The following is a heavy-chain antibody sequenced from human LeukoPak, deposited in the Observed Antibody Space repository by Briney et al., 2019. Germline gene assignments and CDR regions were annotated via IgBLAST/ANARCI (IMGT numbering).Heavy chain of an antibody. CDR2: INSDGSST. J-gene: IGHJ6*02. Sequence: PGGSLRLSCAASGFTFSSYWMHWVRQAPGKGLVWVSRINSDGSSTSYADSVKGRFTISRDNAKNTLYLQMDSLRAEDTAVYYCARVSVATYYYYCMDVWGQGTTVTVSS. V-gene: IGHV3-74*01. CDR1: GFTFSSYW. CDR3: ARVSVATYYYYCMDV. D-gene: IGHD2-15*01.